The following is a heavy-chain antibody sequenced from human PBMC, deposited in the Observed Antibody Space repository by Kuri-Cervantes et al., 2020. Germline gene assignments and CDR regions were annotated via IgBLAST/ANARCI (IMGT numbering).Heavy chain of an antibody. CDR1: GYTFTSYD. Sequence: ASVKVSCKASGYTFTSYDINWVRQATGQGLEWMGWMNPNSGNTGYAQKFQGRVTMTTDTSTSTAYMELRSLRTDDTSVYYCARGMITFGGVIDYWGQGTLVTVSS. V-gene: IGHV1-8*01. CDR3: ARGMITFGGVIDY. CDR2: MNPNSGNT. J-gene: IGHJ4*02. D-gene: IGHD3-16*01.